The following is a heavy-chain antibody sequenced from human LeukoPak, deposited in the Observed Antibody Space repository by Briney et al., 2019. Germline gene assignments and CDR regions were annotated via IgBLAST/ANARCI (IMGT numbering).Heavy chain of an antibody. CDR1: GFTFSDYE. Sequence: GGSLRLSCAASGFTFSDYEINWVRQAPGKGLEWVSCISTSGSTTYYADSVKGRFTISRDNAKYSLYLQMNSLRAEDTAVYYGARGCEFGFGELNYGMDVWGKGTTVTVSS. J-gene: IGHJ6*04. V-gene: IGHV3-48*03. D-gene: IGHD3-10*01. CDR3: ARGCEFGFGELNYGMDV. CDR2: ISTSGSTT.